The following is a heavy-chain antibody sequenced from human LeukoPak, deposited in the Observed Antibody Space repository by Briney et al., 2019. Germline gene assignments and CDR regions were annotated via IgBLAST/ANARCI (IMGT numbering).Heavy chain of an antibody. J-gene: IGHJ6*02. CDR1: GGSFSGYY. CDR2: INHSGST. D-gene: IGHD2-2*01. CDR3: ARGALYCSSTSCCNYYGMDV. V-gene: IGHV4-34*01. Sequence: SETLSLTCAVYGGSFSGYYWSWIRQPPGKGLEWIGEINHSGSTNYDPSLKSRVTISVDTSKNQFSLKLSSVTAADTAVYYCARGALYCSSTSCCNYYGMDVWGQGTTVTVSS.